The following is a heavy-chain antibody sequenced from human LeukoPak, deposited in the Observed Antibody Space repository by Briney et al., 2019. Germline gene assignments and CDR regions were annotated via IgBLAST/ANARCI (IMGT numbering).Heavy chain of an antibody. CDR1: GGSISSSSYY. V-gene: IGHV4-39*07. J-gene: IGHJ4*02. CDR2: IYYSGST. CDR3: ARLKATVSIHAYFDS. Sequence: SETLSLTCTVSGGSISSSSYYWGWIRQPPWKGLEWIGSIYYSGSTYYNPSLKSRVTISVDTSKNQFSLKLSSVTAADTAVYYCARLKATVSIHAYFDSWGQGTLVTVSS. D-gene: IGHD4-17*01.